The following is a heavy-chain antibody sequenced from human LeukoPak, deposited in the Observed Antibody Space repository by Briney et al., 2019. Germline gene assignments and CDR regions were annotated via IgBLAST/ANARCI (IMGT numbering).Heavy chain of an antibody. J-gene: IGHJ4*02. CDR3: ARVKGVRRGKYYDSSGFFDY. D-gene: IGHD3-22*01. V-gene: IGHV4-59*06. Sequence: SETLSLTCTVSGGSISSYYWSWIRQHPGKGLEWIGYIYYSGSTYYNLSLKSRVTISVDTSKNQFSLKLSSVTAADTAAYYCARVKGVRRGKYYDSSGFFDYWGQGTLVTVSS. CDR1: GGSISSYY. CDR2: IYYSGST.